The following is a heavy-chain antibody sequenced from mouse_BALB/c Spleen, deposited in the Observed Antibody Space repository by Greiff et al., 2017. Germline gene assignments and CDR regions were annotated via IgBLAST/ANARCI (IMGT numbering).Heavy chain of an antibody. CDR2: IYPGNSDT. D-gene: IGHD2-4*01. CDR3: TNDYDGYYYAMDY. Sequence: EVKLVESGPVLARPGASVKMSCKASGYTFTSYWMHWVKQRPGQGLEWIGAIYPGNSDTSYNQKFKGKAKLTAVTSTSTAYMELSSLTNEDSAVYYCTNDYDGYYYAMDYWGQGTSVTVSS. CDR1: GYTFTSYW. J-gene: IGHJ4*01. V-gene: IGHV1-5*01.